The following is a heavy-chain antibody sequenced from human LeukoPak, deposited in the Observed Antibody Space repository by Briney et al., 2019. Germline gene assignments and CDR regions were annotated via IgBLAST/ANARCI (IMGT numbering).Heavy chain of an antibody. CDR2: ISAYNGNT. CDR3: ARPNADYYYMDV. Sequence: VASVKVSSTASGYTFTTYGISWVRQAPGQGVERMGWISAYNGNTNYAQKLQGRVTITTDTSTSTAYMELSRLRSDDTAVYYCARPNADYYYMDVWGKGTTVTVSS. V-gene: IGHV1-18*01. J-gene: IGHJ6*03. CDR1: GYTFTTYG. D-gene: IGHD3-16*01.